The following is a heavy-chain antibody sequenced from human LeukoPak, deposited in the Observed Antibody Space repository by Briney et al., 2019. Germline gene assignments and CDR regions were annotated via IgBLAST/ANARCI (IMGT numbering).Heavy chain of an antibody. J-gene: IGHJ4*02. D-gene: IGHD3-22*01. Sequence: GESLKISCKGSGYRFTDYWIGWVRQMPGKGPEWVGVIFPADSDTTYSPSFQGQVTISADKSISTAYLQWSSLKASDTAIYYCAKASTPIRGFCSSGNCTRFDYWGQGTLVTVSS. CDR3: AKASTPIRGFCSSGNCTRFDY. CDR2: IFPADSDT. V-gene: IGHV5-51*01. CDR1: GYRFTDYW.